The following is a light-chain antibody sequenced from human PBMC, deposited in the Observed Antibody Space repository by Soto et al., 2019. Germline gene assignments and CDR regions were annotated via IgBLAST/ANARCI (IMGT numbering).Light chain of an antibody. V-gene: IGLV2-8*01. CDR3: SSFAGSNPFV. CDR1: SNDVGGYEY. CDR2: EVD. Sequence: QSALTQPPSASGSPGQSVTISCTGTSNDVGGYEYVSWYQQHPGKAPKLMIYEVDKRPSGVPGRFSGSKFGNTASLTVSGLPADDEADYYSSSFAGSNPFVFGTGTKVTVL. J-gene: IGLJ1*01.